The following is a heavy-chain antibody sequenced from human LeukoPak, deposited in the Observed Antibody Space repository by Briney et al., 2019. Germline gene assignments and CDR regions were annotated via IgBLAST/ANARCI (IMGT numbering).Heavy chain of an antibody. V-gene: IGHV1-8*01. J-gene: IGHJ4*02. CDR1: GYTFTSYD. Sequence: ASVKVSCKASGYTFTSYDINWVRQATGQGLEWMGWMNPNSGNTGYAQKFQGRATMTRNTSISTAYMELSSLRSEDTAVYYCARGEEVGATVDYWGQGTLVTVSS. CDR3: ARGEEVGATVDY. CDR2: MNPNSGNT. D-gene: IGHD1-26*01.